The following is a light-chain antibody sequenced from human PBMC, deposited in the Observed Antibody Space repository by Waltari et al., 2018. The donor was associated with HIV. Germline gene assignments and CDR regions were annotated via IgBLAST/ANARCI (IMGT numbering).Light chain of an antibody. Sequence: QSALTQPAAVSGSPGQSITISCTGTSSDVGDYNYVSRYQHHPGKAPKLLIFEVTNRPSGVSNRFSASKSGNTASLTISGLQTEDEADYYCSSYTGGSTLVIFGGGTKLTVL. CDR2: EVT. CDR3: SSYTGGSTLVI. J-gene: IGLJ2*01. CDR1: SSDVGDYNY. V-gene: IGLV2-14*01.